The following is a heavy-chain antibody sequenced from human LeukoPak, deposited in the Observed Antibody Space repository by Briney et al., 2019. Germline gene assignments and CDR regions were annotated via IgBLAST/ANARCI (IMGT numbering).Heavy chain of an antibody. V-gene: IGHV3-48*03. D-gene: IGHD6-13*01. CDR1: GFTFSSYE. CDR2: ISNSGDST. J-gene: IGHJ1*01. CDR3: ARLAAPGTGQYFQH. Sequence: PGGSLRLSCAASGFTFSSYEMNWVRQSPGKGPEWVSYISNSGDSTYYADSVKGRFTISRDNAKNSLYLQMNSLRAADTAVYYCARLAAPGTGQYFQHWGQGTLVTVSS.